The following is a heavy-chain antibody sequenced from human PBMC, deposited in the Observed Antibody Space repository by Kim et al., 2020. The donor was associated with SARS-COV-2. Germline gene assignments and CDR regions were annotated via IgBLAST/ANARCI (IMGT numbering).Heavy chain of an antibody. D-gene: IGHD3-3*01. V-gene: IGHV4-31*02. Sequence: LKSRVTRSVDTSKNQFSLKLSSGTAADTAVYYCARAKRITIFGVVNWFDPWGQGTLVTVSS. CDR3: ARAKRITIFGVVNWFDP. J-gene: IGHJ5*02.